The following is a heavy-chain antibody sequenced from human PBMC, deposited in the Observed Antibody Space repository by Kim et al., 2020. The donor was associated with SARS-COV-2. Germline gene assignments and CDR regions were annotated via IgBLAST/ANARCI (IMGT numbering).Heavy chain of an antibody. J-gene: IGHJ4*01. CDR1: GFTFSNAW. CDR3: TTDLSGSIVVDYFDY. Sequence: GGSLRLSCAASGFTFSNAWMSWVRQAPGKGLEWVGRIKSKTDGGTTDYAAPVKGRFTISRDDSKNTLYLQMNSLKTEDTAVYYCTTDLSGSIVVDYFDYWGKEPWSPSPQ. CDR2: IKSKTDGGTT. D-gene: IGHD3-22*01. V-gene: IGHV3-15*01.